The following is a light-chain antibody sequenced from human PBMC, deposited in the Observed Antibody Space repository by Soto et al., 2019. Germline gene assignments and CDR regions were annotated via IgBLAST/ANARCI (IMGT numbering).Light chain of an antibody. V-gene: IGKV1-5*03. CDR3: QQYSVYPWT. Sequence: DIKMTQSPSTLSASVGDRVIMTCRASQSITSWLAWYQQKPGKAPKLLIYKASSLESGVPSRFSGSGSGTEFTLTISSLQADDFATYYCQQYSVYPWTFGQGTKVEIK. CDR1: QSITSW. CDR2: KAS. J-gene: IGKJ1*01.